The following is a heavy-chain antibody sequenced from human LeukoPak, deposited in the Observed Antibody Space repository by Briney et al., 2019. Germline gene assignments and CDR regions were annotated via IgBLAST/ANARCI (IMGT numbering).Heavy chain of an antibody. CDR2: IYYSGST. J-gene: IGHJ4*02. Sequence: PSETLSLTCTVSGGSISSGGYYWSWIRQHPGKGLEWIGYIYYSGSTYYNPSLKSRVTISVDTSKNQFSLKLSSVTAADTAVYYCARALNYYDSSSWEYWGQGTLVTVSS. CDR1: GGSISSGGYY. D-gene: IGHD3-22*01. V-gene: IGHV4-31*03. CDR3: ARALNYYDSSSWEY.